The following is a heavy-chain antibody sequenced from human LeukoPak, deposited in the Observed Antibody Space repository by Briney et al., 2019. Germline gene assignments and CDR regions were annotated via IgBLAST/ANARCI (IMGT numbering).Heavy chain of an antibody. D-gene: IGHD3-22*01. V-gene: IGHV4-34*01. CDR3: ARVTGYMIEDYFDY. J-gene: IGHJ4*02. CDR1: GGSFSGYY. Sequence: ASETLSLTCAVYGGSFSGYYWSWIRQPPGKGLEWIGEINHSGSTNYNPSLKSRVTISVDTSKNQFSLKLSSVTAADTAVYYCARVTGYMIEDYFDYWGQGTLVTVSS. CDR2: INHSGST.